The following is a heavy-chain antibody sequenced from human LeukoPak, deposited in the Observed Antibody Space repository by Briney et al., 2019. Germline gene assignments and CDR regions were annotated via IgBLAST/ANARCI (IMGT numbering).Heavy chain of an antibody. V-gene: IGHV3-21*01. CDR2: ISSSSSYI. J-gene: IGHJ4*02. D-gene: IGHD3-10*01. Sequence: GGSLRLSCAASGFTFDDYTMHWVRQAPGKGLEWVSSISSSSSYIYYADSVKGRFTISRDNAKNSLYLQMNSLRAEDTAVYYCARDATVRGVIITWGQGTLVTVSS. CDR1: GFTFDDYT. CDR3: ARDATVRGVIIT.